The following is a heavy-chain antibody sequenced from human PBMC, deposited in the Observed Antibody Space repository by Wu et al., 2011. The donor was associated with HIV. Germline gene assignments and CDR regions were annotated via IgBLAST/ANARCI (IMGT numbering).Heavy chain of an antibody. V-gene: IGHV1-8*02. D-gene: IGHD2-15*01. CDR1: GYKXTDYS. CDR2: MNPASGDT. CDR3: ARIIGRYCSGSTCYSYYGMDV. Sequence: ASGYKXTDYSINWVRQVTGQGLEWMGWMNPASGDTFHAQKFQGRVTMTRDTSTSTVYMELSSLRSDDTAEYYCARIIGRYCSGSTCYSYYGMDVWGQGTTVTVSS. J-gene: IGHJ6*02.